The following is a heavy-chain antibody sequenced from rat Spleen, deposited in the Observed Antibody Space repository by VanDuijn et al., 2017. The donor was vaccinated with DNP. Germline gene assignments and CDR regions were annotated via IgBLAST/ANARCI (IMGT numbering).Heavy chain of an antibody. J-gene: IGHJ2*01. V-gene: IGHV5-46*01. CDR1: GFTFSSFP. CDR2: ISPSGGST. CDR3: TSRPPPTRGPFDY. D-gene: IGHD1-4*01. Sequence: EVQLVESGGGSVQPGRSMKLSCAASGFTFSSFPMAWVRQAPTKGLEWVASISPSGGSTYYRDPVKGRFTISRDNAKSTLYLQVNSLRSEDTATYYCTSRPPPTRGPFDYWGQGVVVTVSS.